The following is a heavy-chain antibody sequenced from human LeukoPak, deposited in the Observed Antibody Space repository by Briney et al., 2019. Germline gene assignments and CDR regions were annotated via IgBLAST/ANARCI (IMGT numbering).Heavy chain of an antibody. Sequence: PSETLSLTCAVYGGSFSGYYWSWIRQPPGKGLEWIGEINHSGSTNYNPSLKSRVTISVDTSKNRFSLKLSSVTAADTAVYYCARKDDRSGGSCYSPFGYWGQGTLVTVSS. V-gene: IGHV4-34*01. J-gene: IGHJ4*02. CDR2: INHSGST. D-gene: IGHD2-15*01. CDR1: GGSFSGYY. CDR3: ARKDDRSGGSCYSPFGY.